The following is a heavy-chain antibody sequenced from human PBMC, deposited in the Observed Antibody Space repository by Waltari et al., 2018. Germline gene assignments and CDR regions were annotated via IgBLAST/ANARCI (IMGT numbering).Heavy chain of an antibody. Sequence: EGQLVESGGGLVQPGGSLKLSCEASGFTFRGSAMHWVRQASGKGLEWVGRIRSKANSYATAYAASVKGRFTISRDDSKNTAYRQMNRLKTEDTAVYYCTRLNSSWGQGTLVTVSS. CDR1: GFTFRGSA. J-gene: IGHJ4*02. D-gene: IGHD6-13*01. CDR3: TRLNSS. V-gene: IGHV3-73*01. CDR2: IRSKANSYAT.